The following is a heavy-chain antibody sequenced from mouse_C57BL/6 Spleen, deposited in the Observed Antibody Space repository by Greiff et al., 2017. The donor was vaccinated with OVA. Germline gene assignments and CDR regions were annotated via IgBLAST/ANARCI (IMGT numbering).Heavy chain of an antibody. CDR1: GYTFTSYW. D-gene: IGHD1-1*01. V-gene: IGHV1-50*01. CDR2: IDPSDSYT. Sequence: QVQLQQPGAELVKPGASVKLSCKASGYTFTSYWMQWVKQRPGQGLEWIGEIDPSDSYTNYNQKFKGKATLTVDTSSSTAYMQLSSLTSEDSAVYYCARQSTVVAPYWYFDVWGTGTTVTVSS. J-gene: IGHJ1*03. CDR3: ARQSTVVAPYWYFDV.